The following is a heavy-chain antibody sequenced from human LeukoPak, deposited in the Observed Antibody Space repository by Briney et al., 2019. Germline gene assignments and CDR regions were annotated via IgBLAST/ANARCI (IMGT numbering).Heavy chain of an antibody. CDR1: GGYISSGGYS. Sequence: TPSETLSLTCAVSGGYISSGGYSWSWIRQPPGKGLEWFGYTYHTGTTHYHPSLKSRVRILVDRSKNQFSLELTSVTAADTAVYFCARAGDFGSGNWFDPWGQGTPVTVSS. CDR3: ARAGDFGSGNWFDP. CDR2: TYHTGTT. J-gene: IGHJ5*02. V-gene: IGHV4-30-2*01. D-gene: IGHD3-10*01.